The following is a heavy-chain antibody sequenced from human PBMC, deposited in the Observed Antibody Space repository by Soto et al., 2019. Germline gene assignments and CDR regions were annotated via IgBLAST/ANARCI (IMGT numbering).Heavy chain of an antibody. V-gene: IGHV4-39*01. CDR1: GGSISSSSYY. CDR2: IYYSGST. Sequence: PSETLSLTCTVSGGSISSSSYYWGWIRQPPGKGLEWIGSIYYSGSTYYNPSLKSRVTISVDTSKNHFSLRLSSVTAADTAVYYCAGQSLGTTRDFDYWGQGTLVTVS. D-gene: IGHD1-26*01. CDR3: AGQSLGTTRDFDY. J-gene: IGHJ4*02.